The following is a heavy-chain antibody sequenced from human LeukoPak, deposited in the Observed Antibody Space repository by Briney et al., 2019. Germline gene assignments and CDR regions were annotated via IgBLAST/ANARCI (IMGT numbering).Heavy chain of an antibody. V-gene: IGHV1-69*13. CDR3: ARDREYYDSSGYRTIGNWFDP. J-gene: IGHJ5*02. D-gene: IGHD3-22*01. CDR2: IIPIFGTA. Sequence: ASVKVSCKASGGTFSSYAISWVRQAPGQGLEWMGGIIPIFGTANYAQKFQGRVTITADGSTSTAYMELSSLRSEDTAVYYCARDREYYDSSGYRTIGNWFDPWGQGTLVTVSS. CDR1: GGTFSSYA.